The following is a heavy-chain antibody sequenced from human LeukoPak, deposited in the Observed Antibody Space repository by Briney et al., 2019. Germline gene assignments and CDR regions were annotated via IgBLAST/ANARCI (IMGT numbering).Heavy chain of an antibody. Sequence: PGESLRLSCAASGFTVSSSYMSWVRQAPGKGLEWVSLIYSGGSTYYAASVKGRFTISRDNSKNTLYLQMNSLRPEDTAVYYCAKGYNYAYEYWGQGTLVTVSS. D-gene: IGHD5-18*01. CDR1: GFTVSSSY. CDR2: IYSGGST. J-gene: IGHJ4*02. CDR3: AKGYNYAYEY. V-gene: IGHV3-53*01.